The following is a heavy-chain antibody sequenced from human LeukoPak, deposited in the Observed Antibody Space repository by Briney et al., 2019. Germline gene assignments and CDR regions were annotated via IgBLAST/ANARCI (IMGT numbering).Heavy chain of an antibody. J-gene: IGHJ6*01. CDR2: IGSDGKT. Sequence: GVSLTLSCAASGFTFNAFAMTWVRQAPGKGLEGVSSIGSDGKTHASESLKGLMATSGDNSKSMLFLQLNLLRAEGTVFYYSTRVLLYYVDMDVGGQGPTVTVS. CDR1: GFTFNAFA. CDR3: TRVLLYYVDMDV. D-gene: IGHD2-2*02. V-gene: IGHV3-23*01.